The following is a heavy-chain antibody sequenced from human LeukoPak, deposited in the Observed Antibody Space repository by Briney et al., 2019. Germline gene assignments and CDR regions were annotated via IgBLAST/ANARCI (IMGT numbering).Heavy chain of an antibody. J-gene: IGHJ4*02. D-gene: IGHD5-18*01. V-gene: IGHV5-51*01. Sequence: GESLKISCQGSGSSFTSYWIGWVRPMPGKGLEWMGIIYPGDSDTRYSPSFQGQVTISADKSISTAYLQWSSLKASDTAMYYCARVGYSYGYSRPLDYWGQGTLVTVSS. CDR1: GSSFTSYW. CDR2: IYPGDSDT. CDR3: ARVGYSYGYSRPLDY.